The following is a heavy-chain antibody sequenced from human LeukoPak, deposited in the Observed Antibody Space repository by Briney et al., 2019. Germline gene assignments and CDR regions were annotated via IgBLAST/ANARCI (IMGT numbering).Heavy chain of an antibody. Sequence: ASVKVSCKASGYTFTSYDINWVRQATGQGLEWMGWMNPNSGNTDYAQKLQGRVTMTTDTSTSTAYMELRSLRSDDTAVYYCARDQGEGYFDYWGQGTLVTVSS. D-gene: IGHD3-16*01. CDR3: ARDQGEGYFDY. V-gene: IGHV1-8*01. CDR2: MNPNSGNT. J-gene: IGHJ4*02. CDR1: GYTFTSYD.